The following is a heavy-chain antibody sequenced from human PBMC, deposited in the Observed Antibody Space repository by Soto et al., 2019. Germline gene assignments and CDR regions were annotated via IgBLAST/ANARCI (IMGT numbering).Heavy chain of an antibody. Sequence: QVQLVQSVAEVQKPGASVKVSCKASGYTLTSYDINWVRQATGQGLEWMGWMNPNSGNTGYAQKFQGRITMPRNTTITTAYMKLRSLKFDDTALYYCARVAYNSSVSGFEPWVQGNKVTVSS. J-gene: IGHJ5*02. D-gene: IGHD6-13*01. CDR3: ARVAYNSSVSGFEP. CDR1: GYTLTSYD. V-gene: IGHV1-8*01. CDR2: MNPNSGNT.